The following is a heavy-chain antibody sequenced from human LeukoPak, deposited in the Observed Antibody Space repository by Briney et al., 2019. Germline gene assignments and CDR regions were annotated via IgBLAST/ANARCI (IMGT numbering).Heavy chain of an antibody. CDR3: ARSPDYRYLDL. CDR1: GFTFRSYS. CDR2: ISSSSRYI. Sequence: SGGSLRLSCAASGFTFRSYSMKWVRQAPGKGLEWVSSISSSSRYIYYADSVKGRFTISRDNAKNSLYLQMDGLRAEDTAVYYCARSPDYRYLDLWGQGTLVTVSS. V-gene: IGHV3-21*01. J-gene: IGHJ5*02. D-gene: IGHD3-16*02.